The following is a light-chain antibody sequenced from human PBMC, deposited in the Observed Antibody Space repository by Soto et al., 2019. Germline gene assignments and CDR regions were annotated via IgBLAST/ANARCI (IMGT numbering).Light chain of an antibody. V-gene: IGLV1-40*01. Sequence: QPVLTQPPSVSGAPGQRVTISCTGSSSNIGARYGVHWYQQNPGTAPKVRIYRNNNRPSGVPDRFSGSKSGTSASLAITGLQAEDEADYYGQSYDSGLSGWVFGGGTKLTVL. J-gene: IGLJ3*02. CDR2: RNN. CDR1: SSNIGARYG. CDR3: QSYDSGLSGWV.